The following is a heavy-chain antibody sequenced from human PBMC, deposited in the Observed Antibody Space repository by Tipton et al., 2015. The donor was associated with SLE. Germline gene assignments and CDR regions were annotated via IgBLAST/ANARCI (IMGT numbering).Heavy chain of an antibody. Sequence: TLSLTCAVSGYSISSGYYWGWIRQPPGKGLGWIGSIYHSGSTYYNPSPKRRVTISVDTSKNQFSLKLSFVTAADTAVYYCARDLTYGDYLLGAFDIWGQGTMVTVSS. J-gene: IGHJ3*02. CDR3: ARDLTYGDYLLGAFDI. V-gene: IGHV4-38-2*02. CDR1: GYSISSGYY. CDR2: IYHSGST. D-gene: IGHD4-17*01.